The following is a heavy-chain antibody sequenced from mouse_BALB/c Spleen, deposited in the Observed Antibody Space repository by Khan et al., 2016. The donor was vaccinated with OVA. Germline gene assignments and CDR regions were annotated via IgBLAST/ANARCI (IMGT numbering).Heavy chain of an antibody. Sequence: VQLQQSGPELMKPGTSVKISCKASGYSFTTYYIHWVMQSHGKSLEWIGYIDPFSGDTTFNQKFKGKATLTVDKSSSTAYIHLSNLTSEDSAIYYCTRHGYVAWFTYWGQGTLVTVSA. V-gene: IGHV1S135*01. D-gene: IGHD2-2*01. CDR2: IDPFSGDT. CDR1: GYSFTTYY. J-gene: IGHJ3*01. CDR3: TRHGYVAWFTY.